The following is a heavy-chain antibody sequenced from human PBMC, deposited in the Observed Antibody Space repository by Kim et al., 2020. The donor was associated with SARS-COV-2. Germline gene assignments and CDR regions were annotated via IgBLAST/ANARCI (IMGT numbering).Heavy chain of an antibody. Sequence: GGSLRLSCAASGFTFSSYGMHWVRQAPGKGLEWVALIWYDGSNKYYADSVKGRFTISRDNSKNTLYLQMNSLRGEDTAVYYCAIVGAPTRKYNWFDPWG. CDR3: AIVGAPTRKYNWFDP. D-gene: IGHD1-26*01. J-gene: IGHJ5*02. CDR1: GFTFSSYG. V-gene: IGHV3-33*01. CDR2: IWYDGSNK.